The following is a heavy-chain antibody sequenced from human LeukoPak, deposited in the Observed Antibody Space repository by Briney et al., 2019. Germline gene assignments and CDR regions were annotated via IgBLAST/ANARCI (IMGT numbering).Heavy chain of an antibody. D-gene: IGHD3-3*01. CDR3: ARAGTFTXSAXXYYYXXGMDV. Sequence: PSETLSLTCTVSGGSISSYYWSWIRQPPGKGLEWIGYIYYSGSTNYNPSLKSRVTISVDTSKNQFSLKLSSVTAADTAVYYCARAGTFTXSAXXYYYXXGMDVWGQGTTVTVS. CDR2: IYYSGST. J-gene: IGHJ6*02. V-gene: IGHV4-59*13. CDR1: GGSISSYY.